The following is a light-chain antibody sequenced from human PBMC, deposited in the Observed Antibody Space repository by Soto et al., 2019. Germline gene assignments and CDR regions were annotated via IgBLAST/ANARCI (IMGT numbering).Light chain of an antibody. V-gene: IGKV3-15*01. Sequence: EIVMTQSPATLSVSPGERATLSCRASQSVSSSLAWYQQKPGQAPRLLIYGASTRATGIPASFSGSGSGTEFTLTISSLLSDDVAVDYCQQYYNWPPFTFGPGTKVDIK. CDR2: GAS. J-gene: IGKJ3*01. CDR3: QQYYNWPPFT. CDR1: QSVSSS.